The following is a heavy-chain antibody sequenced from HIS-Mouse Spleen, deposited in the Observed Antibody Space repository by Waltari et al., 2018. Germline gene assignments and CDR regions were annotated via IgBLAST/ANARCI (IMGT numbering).Heavy chain of an antibody. Sequence: QLQLQESGPGLVKPSETLSLTCTVSGGSISSSSYYWGWIRQPPGKGLEWIGSIFYCGGTYYNPSPKSRVTISVDTSKNQFSLKLSSVTAADTAVYYCAREIPYSSSWYDWYFDLWGRGTLVTVSS. CDR2: IFYCGGT. D-gene: IGHD6-13*01. CDR1: GGSISSSSYY. J-gene: IGHJ2*01. V-gene: IGHV4-39*07. CDR3: AREIPYSSSWYDWYFDL.